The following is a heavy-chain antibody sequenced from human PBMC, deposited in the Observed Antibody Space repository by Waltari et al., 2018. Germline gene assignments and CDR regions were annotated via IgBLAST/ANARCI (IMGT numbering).Heavy chain of an antibody. CDR1: GFPFDDYN. CDR2: MSWDGGST. J-gene: IGHJ4*02. Sequence: EVQLVESGGGLVQPGGSLRLSCAASGFPFDDYNMHWVRQAPWKVREWVSLMSWDGGSTYYAEAVKGRFTISRDNAKNTLYLKMNSLRAEDTAVYYCASLSTGAGADYWGQGTLVTVSS. V-gene: IGHV3-43*01. CDR3: ASLSTGAGADY. D-gene: IGHD1-26*01.